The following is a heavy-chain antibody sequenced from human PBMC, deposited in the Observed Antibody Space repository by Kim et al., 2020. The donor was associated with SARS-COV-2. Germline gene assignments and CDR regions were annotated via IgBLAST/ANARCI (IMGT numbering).Heavy chain of an antibody. J-gene: IGHJ6*02. CDR3: TTEKYSGYAYYYYGGDV. V-gene: IGHV3-15*01. Sequence: GGSLRLSCAASGFTFSNAWMSWVRQAPGKGLEWVGRIKSKTDGGTTDYAAPVKGRFTISRDDSKNTLYLQMNSLKTEDTAVYYCTTEKYSGYAYYYYGGDVWGQGTMVTVSS. CDR1: GFTFSNAW. D-gene: IGHD5-12*01. CDR2: IKSKTDGGTT.